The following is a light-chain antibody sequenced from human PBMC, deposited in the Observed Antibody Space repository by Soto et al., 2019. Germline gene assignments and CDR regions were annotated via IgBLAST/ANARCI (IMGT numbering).Light chain of an antibody. Sequence: DIQMTQSPSSLYASVGDRVTMTCRASHNIGRILNWYQQKGGNAPKLRIYGTSNLASGVPLRFRGGGSGTDFTLTITTLHPEDFATYYCQQSFSTPLTFGQGTKVESK. V-gene: IGKV1-39*01. CDR1: HNIGRI. CDR3: QQSFSTPLT. J-gene: IGKJ1*01. CDR2: GTS.